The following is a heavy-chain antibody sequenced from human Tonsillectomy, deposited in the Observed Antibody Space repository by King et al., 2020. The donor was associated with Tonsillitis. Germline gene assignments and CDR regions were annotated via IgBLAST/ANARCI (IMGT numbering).Heavy chain of an antibody. D-gene: IGHD3-3*01. CDR2: ISSSGSTI. J-gene: IGHJ6*03. CDR1: GFTFSSYE. CDR3: AREYYDFWSGYEANYYYMDV. Sequence: VQLVESGGGLVQPGGSLRLSCAASGFTFSSYEMNWVRQAPGKGLEWVSYISSSGSTIYYADSVKGRFTISRDNAKNSLYLQMNSLRAEDTAVYYCAREYYDFWSGYEANYYYMDVWGKGTTVTVSS. V-gene: IGHV3-48*03.